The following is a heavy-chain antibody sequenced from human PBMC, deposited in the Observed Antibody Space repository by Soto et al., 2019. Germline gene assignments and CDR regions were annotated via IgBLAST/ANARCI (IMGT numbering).Heavy chain of an antibody. V-gene: IGHV3-33*01. CDR1: GFTFSSYG. Sequence: QVQLVESGGGVVQPGRSLRLSCAASGFTFSSYGMHWVRQAPGKGLEWVAVIWYDGSNKYYADSVKGRFTISRDNSKNTLYLQMNSLRAEDTAVYYCARTPRDSPHYFDYWGQGTLVTVSS. J-gene: IGHJ4*02. CDR2: IWYDGSNK. CDR3: ARTPRDSPHYFDY.